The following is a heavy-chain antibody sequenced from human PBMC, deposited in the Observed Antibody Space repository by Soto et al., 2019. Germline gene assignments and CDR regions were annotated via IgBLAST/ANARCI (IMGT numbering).Heavy chain of an antibody. CDR2: IRSKAYGGTT. CDR1: RFTFGDYA. Sequence: PGGSLRLSCTASRFTFGDYAMSWVRQAPGKGLEWVGFIRSKAYGGTTEYAASVKGRFTISRDDSKSIAYLQMNSLKTEDTAVYYCTTQYDILTGYPPLFDYWGQGTLVTVSS. CDR3: TTQYDILTGYPPLFDY. V-gene: IGHV3-49*04. J-gene: IGHJ4*02. D-gene: IGHD3-9*01.